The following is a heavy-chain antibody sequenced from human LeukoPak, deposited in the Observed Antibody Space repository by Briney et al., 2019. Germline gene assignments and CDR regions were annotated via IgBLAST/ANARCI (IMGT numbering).Heavy chain of an antibody. CDR2: IHHSGST. J-gene: IGHJ4*02. CDR3: AREYYYDSSGYYAFDY. D-gene: IGHD3-22*01. Sequence: PSETLSLTCTVSGGSISSGNYYWSWIRQHPGKGLEWIGYIHHSGSTYYNPSLKSRVTIPVDKSKNQFSLKLSSVTAADTAVYYCAREYYYDSSGYYAFDYWGQGTLVTVSS. V-gene: IGHV4-31*03. CDR1: GGSISSGNYY.